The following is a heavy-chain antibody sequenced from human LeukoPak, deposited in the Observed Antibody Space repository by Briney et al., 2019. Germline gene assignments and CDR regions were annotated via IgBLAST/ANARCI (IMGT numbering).Heavy chain of an antibody. V-gene: IGHV3-21*04. J-gene: IGHJ6*02. CDR3: ATTVTPPRYGMDV. D-gene: IGHD4-17*01. CDR2: ISSSSSYI. Sequence: PGGSLRLSCAASGFTFSSYSMNWVRQAPGKGLEWVSSISSSSSYIYYADSVKGRFTISRDNSKNTLYLQMNSLRAEDTAVYYCATTVTPPRYGMDVWGQGTTVTVSS. CDR1: GFTFSSYS.